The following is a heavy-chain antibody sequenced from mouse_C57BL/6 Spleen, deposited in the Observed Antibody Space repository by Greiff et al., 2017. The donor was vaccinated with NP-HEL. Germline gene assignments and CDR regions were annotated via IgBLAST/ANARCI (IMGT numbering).Heavy chain of an antibody. J-gene: IGHJ4*01. CDR1: GFSFNTYA. Sequence: GGGLVQPKGSLKLSCAASGFSFNTYAMNWVRQAPGKGLEWVARIRSKSNNYATYYADSVKDRFTISRDDSESMLYLQMNNLKTEDTAMYYCVRGVGNYAMDYWGQGTSVTVSS. CDR3: VRGVGNYAMDY. CDR2: IRSKSNNYAT. V-gene: IGHV10-1*01. D-gene: IGHD1-3*01.